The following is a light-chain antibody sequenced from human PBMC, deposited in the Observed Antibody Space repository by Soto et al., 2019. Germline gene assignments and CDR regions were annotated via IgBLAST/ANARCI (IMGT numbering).Light chain of an antibody. Sequence: QSALTQPRSVSGSPGQSVTISCTGTSSDVGAYNYVSWYQQHPAKAPNLMIYDVSKRPSGVPDRFSGSKSGNTASLTISGLQAEDECDYYCCSYTNSAYVFGTGTKVTVL. V-gene: IGLV2-11*01. CDR3: CSYTNSAYV. J-gene: IGLJ1*01. CDR2: DVS. CDR1: SSDVGAYNY.